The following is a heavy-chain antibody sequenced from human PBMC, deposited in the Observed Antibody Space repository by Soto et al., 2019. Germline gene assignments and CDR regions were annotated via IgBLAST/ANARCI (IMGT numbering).Heavy chain of an antibody. J-gene: IGHJ4*02. CDR1: GFTFNTYS. CDR3: ARAGGTTVTGLWHFDS. V-gene: IGHV3-33*01. Sequence: GGSLRLSCEASGFTFNTYSMHWVRQPPGKGLEWLAAIWYDGTQKYYADSVKGRFIISRDNSKKTLYLEMNILRAEDTAVYYCARAGGTTVTGLWHFDSWGQGTLVTVSS. D-gene: IGHD4-17*01. CDR2: IWYDGTQK.